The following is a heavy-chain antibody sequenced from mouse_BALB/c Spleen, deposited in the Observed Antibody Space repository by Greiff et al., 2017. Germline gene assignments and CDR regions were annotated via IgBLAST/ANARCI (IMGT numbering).Heavy chain of an antibody. CDR1: GFTFSSYA. V-gene: IGHV5-6-5*01. J-gene: IGHJ1*01. CDR2: ISSGGST. CDR3: ARGYDYWYFDV. Sequence: DVHLVESGGGLVKPGGSLKLSCAASGFTFSSYAMSWVRQTPEKRLEWVASISSGGSTYYPDSVKGRFTISRDNARNILYLQMSSLRSEDTAMYYCARGYDYWYFDVWGAGTTVTVSS. D-gene: IGHD2-3*01.